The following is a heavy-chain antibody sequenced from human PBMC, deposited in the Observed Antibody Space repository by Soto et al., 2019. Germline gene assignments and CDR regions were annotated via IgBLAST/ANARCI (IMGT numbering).Heavy chain of an antibody. CDR3: ARDLLDIVVVPAASEGCAY. J-gene: IGHJ4*02. D-gene: IGHD2-2*03. CDR2: ISAYNGNT. Sequence: ASVKVSCKASGYTFTSYGIRWVRQATGQGLERMGWISAYNGNTNYAQKLQGRVTMTTDTPTSTAYMELRSLRSDDTAVYYCARDLLDIVVVPAASEGCAYWGQGTLVTVSS. CDR1: GYTFTSYG. V-gene: IGHV1-18*01.